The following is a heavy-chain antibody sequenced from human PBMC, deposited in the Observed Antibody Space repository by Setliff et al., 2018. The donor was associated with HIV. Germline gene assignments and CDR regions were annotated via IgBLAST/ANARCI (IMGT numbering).Heavy chain of an antibody. CDR1: GYTFTGYY. D-gene: IGHD3-22*01. J-gene: IGHJ5*02. Sequence: PWASVKVSCKASGYTFTGYYMHWVRQAPGQGLEWMGWINPNSGGTNYAQKFQGRVTMTRDTSISTAYMELSRLRSDDTAVYYCARGADHFDTSGYYSFFDPWGQGTLVTVSS. V-gene: IGHV1-2*02. CDR2: INPNSGGT. CDR3: ARGADHFDTSGYYSFFDP.